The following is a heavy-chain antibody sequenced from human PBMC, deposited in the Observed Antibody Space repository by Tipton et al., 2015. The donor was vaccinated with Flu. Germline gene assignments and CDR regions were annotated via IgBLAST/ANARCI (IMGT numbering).Heavy chain of an antibody. J-gene: IGHJ4*02. CDR3: AGQRLILDDSSGYYDY. Sequence: WGWIRQPPGKGLEWIGSIYHSGSTYYNPSLKSRVTISVDTSKNQFSLKLSSVTAADTAVYYCAGQRLILDDSSGYYDYWGQGTPVTVSS. D-gene: IGHD3-22*01. CDR2: IYHSGST. V-gene: IGHV4-38-2*01.